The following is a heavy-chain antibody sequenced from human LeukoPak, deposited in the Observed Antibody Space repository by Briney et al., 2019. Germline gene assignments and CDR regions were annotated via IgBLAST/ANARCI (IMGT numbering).Heavy chain of an antibody. CDR1: GLTFSSNY. J-gene: IGHJ5*02. V-gene: IGHV3-21*03. CDR3: AKAAQYASRGRWWFDH. Sequence: PGGSLRLSCAASGLTFSSNYMSWVRQAPGKGLEWVSSISSSSSYIYYADSVKGRFTISRDNARKSLYLQMNSLRAEDTALYYCAKAAQYASRGRWWFDHWGQGTLVTVSS. D-gene: IGHD2-2*01. CDR2: ISSSSSYI.